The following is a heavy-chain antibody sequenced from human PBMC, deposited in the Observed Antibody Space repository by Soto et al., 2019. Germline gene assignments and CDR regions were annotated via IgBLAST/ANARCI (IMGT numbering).Heavy chain of an antibody. V-gene: IGHV5-51*01. J-gene: IGHJ6*02. D-gene: IGHD3-10*01. CDR1: GYSFTSYW. CDR2: IYPGDSDT. Sequence: PGESLKISCKGSGYSFTSYWIGWVRQMPGKGLEWMGIIYPGDSDTRYSPSFQGQVTISADKSISTAYLQWSSLKASDTAMYYCARHGMVRDPRRLPMLMDVWGQGTTVTVSS. CDR3: ARHGMVRDPRRLPMLMDV.